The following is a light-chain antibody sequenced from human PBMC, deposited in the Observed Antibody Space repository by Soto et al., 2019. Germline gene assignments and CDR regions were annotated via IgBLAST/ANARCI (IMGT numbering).Light chain of an antibody. Sequence: QSALTQPASVSGSPGQSITISCTGTSSDVGGYNYVSWYQQHPGKAPKLIIYEVSNRPSGVSDRFSGSKSGNTASLTISGLQAEDEADYYCSSYTSRSTLVEFGGGTKLTVL. CDR1: SSDVGGYNY. CDR3: SSYTSRSTLVE. CDR2: EVS. V-gene: IGLV2-14*01. J-gene: IGLJ2*01.